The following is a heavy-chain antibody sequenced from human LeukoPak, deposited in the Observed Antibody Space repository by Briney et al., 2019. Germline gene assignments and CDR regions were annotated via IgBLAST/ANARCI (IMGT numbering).Heavy chain of an antibody. V-gene: IGHV4-59*01. D-gene: IGHD3-3*01. CDR2: IYYSGST. Sequence: SETLSLTCAVSGGSISSYYWSWIRQPPGKGLEWIGYIYYSGSTNYNPSLKSRVTISVDTSKNQFSLKLSSVTAADTAVYYCARAVDFWSGPLYYYYGMGVWGQGTTVTVSS. CDR1: GGSISSYY. J-gene: IGHJ6*02. CDR3: ARAVDFWSGPLYYYYGMGV.